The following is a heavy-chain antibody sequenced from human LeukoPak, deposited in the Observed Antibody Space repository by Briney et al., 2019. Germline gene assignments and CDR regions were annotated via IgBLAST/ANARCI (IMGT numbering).Heavy chain of an antibody. CDR1: GGSVSSGSYY. Sequence: SETLSLTCSVSGGSVSSGSYYWPWIRQPPGKGLEWIGYIYYSGSTNYNPSLKSRVTISVDTYKNQFSLKLSSVTAADTAVYYCARQLRWGDFDYWGQGTLVTVSS. CDR3: ARQLRWGDFDY. CDR2: IYYSGST. J-gene: IGHJ4*02. D-gene: IGHD4-23*01. V-gene: IGHV4-61*01.